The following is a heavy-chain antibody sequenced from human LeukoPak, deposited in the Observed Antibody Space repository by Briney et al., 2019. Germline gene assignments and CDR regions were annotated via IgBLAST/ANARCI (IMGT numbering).Heavy chain of an antibody. CDR2: INSRSSTI. Sequence: GGSLRLSCAASGFTFSSYWMSWVRQAPGKGLEWVSYINSRSSTICYADSVKGRFTISRDNAKNSLYLQMNSLRAEDTAVYYCARDPRTAGGTTDGYWGQGTLVTVSS. J-gene: IGHJ4*02. CDR3: ARDPRTAGGTTDGY. CDR1: GFTFSSYW. D-gene: IGHD1-7*01. V-gene: IGHV3-48*01.